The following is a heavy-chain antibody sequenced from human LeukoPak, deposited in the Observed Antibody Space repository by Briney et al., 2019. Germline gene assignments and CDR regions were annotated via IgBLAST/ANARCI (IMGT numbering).Heavy chain of an antibody. CDR1: GGTFSSYA. Sequence: ASVKVSCKASGGTFSSYAISWVRQAPGQGLEWMGRIIPILGIANYAQKFQGRVTITADKSTGTAYMELNSLRSEDTAVYYCARTGRYSGYDYSYYGMDVWGQGTTVTVSS. CDR2: IIPILGIA. D-gene: IGHD5-12*01. V-gene: IGHV1-69*04. J-gene: IGHJ6*02. CDR3: ARTGRYSGYDYSYYGMDV.